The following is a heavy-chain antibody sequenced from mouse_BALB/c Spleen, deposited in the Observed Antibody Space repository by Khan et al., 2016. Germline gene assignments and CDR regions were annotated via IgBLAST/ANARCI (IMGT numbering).Heavy chain of an antibody. CDR2: IRYSGST. Sequence: EVKLEESGPGLVKPSQSLSLTCTVTGYSITSDYAWNWIRQFPGNKLEWMGYIRYSGSTSYNPSLKSRISITRDTSKNKFFLQLHSVTTEDTATYYGARSNYGQDVWGAGTTVTVSS. J-gene: IGHJ1*01. CDR1: GYSITSDYA. CDR3: ARSNYGQDV. D-gene: IGHD1-2*01. V-gene: IGHV3-2*02.